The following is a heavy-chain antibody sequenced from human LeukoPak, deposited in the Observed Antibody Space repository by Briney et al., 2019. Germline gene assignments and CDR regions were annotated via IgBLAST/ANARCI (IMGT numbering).Heavy chain of an antibody. V-gene: IGHV1-2*04. CDR1: GYTFTGYY. CDR3: ARVGGYDTLGAFDI. Sequence: ASVKVSCKASGYTFTGYYMHWVRQAPGQGLEWMGWINPNSGGTNYAQKFQGWVTMTRDTSISTAYMELSRLRSDDTAVYYCARVGGYDTLGAFDIWGQGTMVTVSS. J-gene: IGHJ3*02. D-gene: IGHD5-12*01. CDR2: INPNSGGT.